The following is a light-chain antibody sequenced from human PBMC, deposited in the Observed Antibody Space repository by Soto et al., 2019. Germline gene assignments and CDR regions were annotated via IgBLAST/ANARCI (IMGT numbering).Light chain of an antibody. CDR3: QQRTDWPMT. CDR2: GAS. V-gene: IGKV3-11*01. Sequence: EIVLTQSPATLSLSPGERATLSCRASQSVSSYLAWYQQRPGQAPRLLIYGASNRATDIPARFSGSGSGTDFTLTISNLEAEDFAVYYCQQRTDWPMTFGKGTRLEIK. J-gene: IGKJ5*01. CDR1: QSVSSY.